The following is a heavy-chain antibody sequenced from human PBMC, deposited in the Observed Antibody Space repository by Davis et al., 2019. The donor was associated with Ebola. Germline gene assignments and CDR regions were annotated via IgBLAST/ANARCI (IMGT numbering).Heavy chain of an antibody. D-gene: IGHD6-19*01. CDR2: INPSGGST. Sequence: AASVKVSCKASGYTFTSYYMHWVRQAPGQGLEWMGIINPSGGSTSYAQKFQGRVTMTRDTSTSTAYMELRSLRSDDTAVYYCARGLGVIAVAGRLDWFDPWGQGTLVTVSS. CDR3: ARGLGVIAVAGRLDWFDP. J-gene: IGHJ5*02. V-gene: IGHV1-46*01. CDR1: GYTFTSYY.